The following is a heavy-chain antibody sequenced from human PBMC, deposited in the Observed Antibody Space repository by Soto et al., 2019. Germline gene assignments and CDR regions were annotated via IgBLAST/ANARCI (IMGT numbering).Heavy chain of an antibody. D-gene: IGHD3-10*01. Sequence: SETLSLTCTVSGGSISSYYWSWIRQPPGKGLEWIGYIYYSGSTNYNPSLKSRVTISVDTSKNQFSLKLSSVTAADTAVYYCAGITMVRGVNYYYYGMDVWGQGTTVTVSS. CDR3: AGITMVRGVNYYYYGMDV. CDR2: IYYSGST. V-gene: IGHV4-59*03. CDR1: GGSISSYY. J-gene: IGHJ6*02.